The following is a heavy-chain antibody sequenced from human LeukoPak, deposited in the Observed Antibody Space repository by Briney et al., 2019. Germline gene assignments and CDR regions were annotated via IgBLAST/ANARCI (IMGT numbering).Heavy chain of an antibody. V-gene: IGHV4-4*07. CDR2: IYTSGST. D-gene: IGHD2-2*01. CDR1: GGSISSYY. J-gene: IGHJ6*02. CDR3: ARDKRDIVVVPAQPTGMDV. Sequence: SETLSLTCTVSGGSISSYYWSWIRQPAGKGLEWIGRIYTSGSTNYNPSLKSRVTMSVDTSKNQFSLKLSSVTAAGTAVYYCARDKRDIVVVPAQPTGMDVWGQGTTVTVSS.